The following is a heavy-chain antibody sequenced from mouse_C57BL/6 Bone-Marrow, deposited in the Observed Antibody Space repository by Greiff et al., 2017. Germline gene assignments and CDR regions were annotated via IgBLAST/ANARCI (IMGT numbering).Heavy chain of an antibody. Sequence: VQLQQSVAELVRPGASVKLSCTASGFNIKNTYMHWVKQRPEQGLEWIGRIVPANGNTKYAPKFQGKATITADTASNTAYLQLSSLTSEDTAIYYCASDYYGSSRSDVWGTGTTVTVSS. CDR3: ASDYYGSSRSDV. V-gene: IGHV14-3*01. J-gene: IGHJ1*03. CDR1: GFNIKNTY. D-gene: IGHD1-1*01. CDR2: IVPANGNT.